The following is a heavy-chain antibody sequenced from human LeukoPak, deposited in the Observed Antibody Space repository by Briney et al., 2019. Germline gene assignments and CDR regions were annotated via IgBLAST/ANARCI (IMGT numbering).Heavy chain of an antibody. D-gene: IGHD5-12*01. J-gene: IGHJ6*03. CDR2: ISAYNGNT. CDR1: GYTFTSYG. Sequence: ASVKVSCKASGYTFTSYGISWVRQAPAQGLEWMGWISAYNGNTNYAQKLQGRVTMTTDTSTSTAYMELRSLRSDDTAVYYCARDRRYESDYYYYMDVWGKGTTVTVSS. V-gene: IGHV1-18*01. CDR3: ARDRRYESDYYYYMDV.